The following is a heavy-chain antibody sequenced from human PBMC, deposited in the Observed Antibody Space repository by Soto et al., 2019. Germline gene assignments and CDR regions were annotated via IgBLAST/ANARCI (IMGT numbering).Heavy chain of an antibody. V-gene: IGHV1-46*01. CDR1: GYTFTSYY. CDR3: ARVISVLYSSSSGYYGMDV. J-gene: IGHJ6*01. CDR2: INPSGGST. Sequence: ASVKVSCKASGYTFTSYYMHWVRQAPGQGLEWMGIINPSGGSTSYAQKFQGRVTMTRDTSTSTVYMELSSLRSEDTAVYYCARVISVLYSSSSGYYGMDVWGQGTTVTVSS. D-gene: IGHD6-6*01.